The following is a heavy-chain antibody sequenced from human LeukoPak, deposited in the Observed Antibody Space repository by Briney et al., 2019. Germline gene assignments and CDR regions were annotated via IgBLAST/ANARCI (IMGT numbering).Heavy chain of an antibody. D-gene: IGHD5-12*01. CDR3: AKDRADVVPTMVLDY. V-gene: IGHV3-23*01. CDR2: LRASGGIT. Sequence: GGSLRLSCAASGFTFSYYAMNWVRQTPGKGLEWVSSLRASGGITYYADSVKGRFTISRDNSKNTLFLQLNSLRAEDTAVYYCAKDRADVVPTMVLDYWGQGTLVTVSS. CDR1: GFTFSYYA. J-gene: IGHJ4*02.